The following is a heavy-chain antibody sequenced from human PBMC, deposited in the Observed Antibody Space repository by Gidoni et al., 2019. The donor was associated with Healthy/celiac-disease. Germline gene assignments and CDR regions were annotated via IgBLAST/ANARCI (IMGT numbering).Heavy chain of an antibody. V-gene: IGHV1-69*02. Sequence: QVQLVQSGAEVKKPGSSVKVSCKVSGGTCSSYTISWVRQAPGQGREWMGRLIPILGIAHYAQKFPGRVTITADKSTSTAYMELSSLRSEDTAVYYCARLPGYSGYDYGDYWGQGTLVTVSS. J-gene: IGHJ4*02. CDR2: LIPILGIA. D-gene: IGHD5-12*01. CDR1: GGTCSSYT. CDR3: ARLPGYSGYDYGDY.